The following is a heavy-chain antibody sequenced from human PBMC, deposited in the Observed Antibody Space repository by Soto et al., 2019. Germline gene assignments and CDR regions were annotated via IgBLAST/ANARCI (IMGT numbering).Heavy chain of an antibody. J-gene: IGHJ4*02. Sequence: SETLSLTCTVSGGSISSSSYYWGWIRQPPGKVLEWIGSIYYSGSTYYNPSLKSRVTISVDTSKNQFSLKLSSVTAADTAVYYCARSRGIAVAGDFDYWGQGTLVTVSS. CDR2: IYYSGST. V-gene: IGHV4-39*01. CDR3: ARSRGIAVAGDFDY. CDR1: GGSISSSSYY. D-gene: IGHD6-19*01.